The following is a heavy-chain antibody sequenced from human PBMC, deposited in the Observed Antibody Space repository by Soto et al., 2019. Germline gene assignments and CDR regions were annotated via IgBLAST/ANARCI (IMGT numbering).Heavy chain of an antibody. V-gene: IGHV3-48*01. CDR3: ARDLWFGGITQTDWFDP. CDR2: ISSSSSTI. J-gene: IGHJ5*02. Sequence: EVQLVESGGGLVQPGGSLRLSCAASGFTFSSYSMNWVRQAPGKGLEWVSYISSSSSTIYYADSVKGRFTISRDNAKNSLYLQMNSLRAEDTAVYYCARDLWFGGITQTDWFDPWGQGTLVTVSS. D-gene: IGHD3-10*01. CDR1: GFTFSSYS.